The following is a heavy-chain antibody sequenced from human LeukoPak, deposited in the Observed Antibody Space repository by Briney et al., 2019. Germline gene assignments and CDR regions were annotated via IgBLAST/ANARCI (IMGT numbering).Heavy chain of an antibody. D-gene: IGHD3-16*01. CDR2: IVTSGDT. J-gene: IGHJ4*02. CDR1: GFTFKTYT. Sequence: GGSLRLSCIASGFTFKTYTMSWVRQAPGEGLKWVSGIVTSGDTYYADSVKGRFTISRDNSKNTLYLLMNSLRVDDTAVYYCAKDRFYNDGLWDFDYWGQGTLVTVSS. V-gene: IGHV3-23*01. CDR3: AKDRFYNDGLWDFDY.